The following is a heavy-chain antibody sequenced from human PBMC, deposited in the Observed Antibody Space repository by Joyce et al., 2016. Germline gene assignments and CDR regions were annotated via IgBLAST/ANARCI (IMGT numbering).Heavy chain of an antibody. CDR3: ARGGISYYYAMDV. J-gene: IGHJ6*02. D-gene: IGHD3-16*01. CDR2: ISGTSYYI. Sequence: QLVESGGGVDKPGGSLRLSCEASGSTFSSSSMSWFRQAPGKGLEWVAAISGTSYYIFHAETVRGRFTGSRDNAKKTLYLQMNSLRAEDSAVFYCARGGISYYYAMDVWGQGTTVTVSS. V-gene: IGHV3-21*01. CDR1: GSTFSSSS.